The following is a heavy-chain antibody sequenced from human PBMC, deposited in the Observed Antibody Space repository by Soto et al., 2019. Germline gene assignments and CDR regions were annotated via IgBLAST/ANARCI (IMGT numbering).Heavy chain of an antibody. J-gene: IGHJ4*02. V-gene: IGHV3-7*01. D-gene: IGHD1-20*01. CDR1: GFTLNHYW. CDR3: VNNSFDNFSAGDI. CDR2: IKQDGSAA. Sequence: GGSLRLSCAASGFTLNHYWMAWVRHAPGKGLEWVANIKQDGSAAFYVDSVRGRFIISRDNAKSSVYLQMNSLRVEDTAVYYCVNNSFDNFSAGDIWGQGTLVTVSS.